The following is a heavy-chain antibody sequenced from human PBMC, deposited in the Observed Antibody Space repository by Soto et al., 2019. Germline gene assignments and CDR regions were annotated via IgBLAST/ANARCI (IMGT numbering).Heavy chain of an antibody. J-gene: IGHJ3*01. CDR3: XXXXXXXXXXVWGESXDV. CDR2: ISWDGDST. V-gene: IGHV3-43*01. D-gene: IGHD3-10*01. CDR1: GFTFDDYP. Sequence: EVQLVESGGAVVQPGGSLRLSCAASGFTFDDYPMHWVRQAPGKGLEWVSLISWDGDSTSLADSVKGRFTVSRDNNKNSLYLQMNSLRTEDTALYFXXXXXXXXXXXVWGESXDVWGQGTMVT.